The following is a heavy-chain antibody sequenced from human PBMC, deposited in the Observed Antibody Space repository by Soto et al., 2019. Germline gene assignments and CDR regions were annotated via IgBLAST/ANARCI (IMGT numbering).Heavy chain of an antibody. CDR3: ARGGYDSSGYYPTVDY. D-gene: IGHD3-22*01. CDR1: GGSFSGYY. CDR2: INHSGST. J-gene: IGHJ4*02. Sequence: SQTLSLTCAVYGGSFSGYYWSWIRQPPGKGLEWIGEINHSGSTNYNPSLKSRVTISVDTSKNQFSLKLSSVTAADTAVYYCARGGYDSSGYYPTVDYWGQGTLVTVSS. V-gene: IGHV4-34*01.